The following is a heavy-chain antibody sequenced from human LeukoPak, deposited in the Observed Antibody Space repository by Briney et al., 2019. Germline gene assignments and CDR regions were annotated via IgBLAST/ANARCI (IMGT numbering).Heavy chain of an antibody. J-gene: IGHJ3*02. Sequence: PGGSLRLSCAASGFTFSSYAMSWVRQAPGKELEWVSAISGSGGSTYYADSVKGRFTISRDNSKNTLYLQMNSLRAEDTAVYYCAKDDSSGYYSDAFDIWGQGTMVTVSS. V-gene: IGHV3-23*01. CDR2: ISGSGGST. CDR1: GFTFSSYA. CDR3: AKDDSSGYYSDAFDI. D-gene: IGHD3-22*01.